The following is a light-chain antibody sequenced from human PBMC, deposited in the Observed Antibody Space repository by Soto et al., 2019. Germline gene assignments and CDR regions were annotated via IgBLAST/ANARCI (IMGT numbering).Light chain of an antibody. CDR2: YIS. Sequence: EIVMKQSQATLSVSPGAGAPLSGKASQSVSSKLAWYQQKPGQAPRLLIYYISTRATGIPARFSGSGSGTEFTLTINSLQSEESAVYYCQKHNQWPITFGQGTRLEIK. V-gene: IGKV3D-15*01. J-gene: IGKJ5*01. CDR3: QKHNQWPIT. CDR1: QSVSSK.